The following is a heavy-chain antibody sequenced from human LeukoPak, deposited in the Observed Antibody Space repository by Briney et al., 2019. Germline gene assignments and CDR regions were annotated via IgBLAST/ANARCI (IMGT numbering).Heavy chain of an antibody. Sequence: SETLSLTCAVYGGSFSGYYWSWIRQPPGKGLEWIGEINHSGSTNYNPSLKSRVTISVDTSKNQFSLKLSSVTAADTAVYYCARTMALYDYVWGSYRLLNWFDPWGQGTLVTVSS. J-gene: IGHJ5*02. CDR1: GGSFSGYY. CDR3: ARTMALYDYVWGSYRLLNWFDP. D-gene: IGHD3-16*02. CDR2: INHSGST. V-gene: IGHV4-34*01.